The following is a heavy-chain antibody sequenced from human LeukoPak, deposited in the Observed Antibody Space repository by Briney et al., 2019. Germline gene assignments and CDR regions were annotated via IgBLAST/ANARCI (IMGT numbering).Heavy chain of an antibody. CDR2: ISYDGSNK. V-gene: IGHV3-30*03. D-gene: IGHD3-10*01. CDR3: AREDGSGSYPGYYYGMDV. CDR1: GFTFSSYG. Sequence: GGSLRLSCAASGFTFSSYGMHWVRRAPGKGLEWVAVISYDGSNKYYADSVKGRFTISRDNSKNTLYLQMNSLRAEDTAVYYCAREDGSGSYPGYYYGMDVWGQGTTVTVSS. J-gene: IGHJ6*02.